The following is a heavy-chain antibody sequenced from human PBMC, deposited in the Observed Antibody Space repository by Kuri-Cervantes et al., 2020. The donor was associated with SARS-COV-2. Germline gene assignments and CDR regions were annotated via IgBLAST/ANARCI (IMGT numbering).Heavy chain of an antibody. V-gene: IGHV4-34*01. J-gene: IGHJ6*02. CDR2: INHSGST. Sequence: PETLSLTCAVYGGSFSGYYWSWIRQPPGKGLEWIGEINHSGSTNYNPSLKSRVTISVDTSKNQFSLKLSSVTAADTAVYYCARAAYDEGGYSYGPRYYYGMDVWGQGTTVTVSS. D-gene: IGHD5-18*01. CDR1: GGSFSGYY. CDR3: ARAAYDEGGYSYGPRYYYGMDV.